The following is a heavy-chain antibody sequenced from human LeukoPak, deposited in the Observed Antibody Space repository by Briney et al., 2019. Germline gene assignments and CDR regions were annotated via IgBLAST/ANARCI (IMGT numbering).Heavy chain of an antibody. J-gene: IGHJ3*02. CDR3: AKGGSPVTPIAFVI. Sequence: GGSLRLSCTAYRFTFSSYWMHWVRQAPGKGLVWISRINSDGSSTSYADSVKGRFTISRDNAKNTLYLQMNSLRAEDTAVYYCAKGGSPVTPIAFVIWGQRTMVTVSS. CDR1: RFTFSSYW. CDR2: INSDGSST. V-gene: IGHV3-74*01.